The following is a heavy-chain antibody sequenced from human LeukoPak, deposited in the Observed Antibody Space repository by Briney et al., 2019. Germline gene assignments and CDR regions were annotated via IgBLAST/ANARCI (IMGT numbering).Heavy chain of an antibody. CDR1: GYTFTSYG. CDR3: AGGSGYVRPLPDP. Sequence: ASVKVSCKPSGYTFTSYGIIWVRQAPGQGLEWMGWIIAYSGNTNYAQNLQGRVTMTTDTSTRTAYMERRSLRPHDTAVYYCAGGSGYVRPLPDPWGRGTLVTVSS. J-gene: IGHJ5*02. V-gene: IGHV1-18*01. D-gene: IGHD3-22*01. CDR2: IIAYSGNT.